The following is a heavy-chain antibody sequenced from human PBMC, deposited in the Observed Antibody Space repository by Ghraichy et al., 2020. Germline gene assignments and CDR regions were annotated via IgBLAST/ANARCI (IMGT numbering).Heavy chain of an antibody. CDR3: ARDLKAPRLGDYFDY. CDR2: ITSTSVTM. J-gene: IGHJ4*02. CDR1: GFTFSTYD. Sequence: GGSLRLSCAASGFTFSTYDMNWVRQAPGKGLEWLSYITSTSVTMFYADSVKGRFTISRDNAKNSLYLHMNSLRDDDTAVYYCARDLKAPRLGDYFDYWGQGTLVTVSS. D-gene: IGHD6-6*01. V-gene: IGHV3-48*02.